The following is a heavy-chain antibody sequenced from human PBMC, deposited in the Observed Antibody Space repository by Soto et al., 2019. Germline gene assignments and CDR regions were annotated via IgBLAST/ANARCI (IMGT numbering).Heavy chain of an antibody. Sequence: PGESLKISCKDSGYSFTSFWISWVRQMPGKGLEWMGRIDPSDSYTNYSPSFQGHVTISADNSISTAYLQWSSLKASDTATYYCARGGSGSHYYYGMDVWGQGTTVTGSS. J-gene: IGHJ6*02. CDR1: GYSFTSFW. V-gene: IGHV5-10-1*01. D-gene: IGHD3-10*01. CDR2: IDPSDSYT. CDR3: ARGGSGSHYYYGMDV.